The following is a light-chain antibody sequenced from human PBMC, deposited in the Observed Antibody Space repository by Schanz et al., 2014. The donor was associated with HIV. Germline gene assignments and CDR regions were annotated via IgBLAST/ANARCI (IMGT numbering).Light chain of an antibody. CDR1: SSNIATNA. V-gene: IGLV1-44*01. CDR2: ATY. CDR3: ATWDDSLKGWV. J-gene: IGLJ3*02. Sequence: QSALTQPPSASGTPGQRVTMSCSASSSNIATNAVNWYQQLPGTAPKLLIYATYNRPSGVPDRFSGSKSGTSASLAISGLQAEDEADFFCATWDDSLKGWVFGGGTKLTVL.